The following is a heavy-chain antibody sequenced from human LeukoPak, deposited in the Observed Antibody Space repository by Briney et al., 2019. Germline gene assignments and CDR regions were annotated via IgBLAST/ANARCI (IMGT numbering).Heavy chain of an antibody. CDR2: ISGSGDTT. D-gene: IGHD6-6*01. CDR1: GFTFSSYV. V-gene: IGHV3-23*01. CDR3: ARDSTIGQLVLGYYYYMDV. Sequence: GGSLRLSCAASGFTFSSYVMSWVRQAPGKGLEWVSVISGSGDTTYYADSVKGRFTISRDNSKNTLYLQMNSLRSEDTAVYYCARDSTIGQLVLGYYYYMDVWGKGTTVTVS. J-gene: IGHJ6*03.